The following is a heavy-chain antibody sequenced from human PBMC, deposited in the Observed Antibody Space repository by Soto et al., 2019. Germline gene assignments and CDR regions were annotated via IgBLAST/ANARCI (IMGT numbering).Heavy chain of an antibody. CDR2: IYHSGST. V-gene: IGHV4-30-2*01. J-gene: IGHJ4*02. CDR1: GGSISSGGYS. Sequence: SETLSLTCAVSGGSISSGGYSWSWIRQPPGKGLEWIGYIYHSGSTYYNPSLKSRVTISVDRSKNQFSLKLSSVTAADTAVYYCAREGVTDYFDYWGQGTLVTVSS. D-gene: IGHD3-10*01. CDR3: AREGVTDYFDY.